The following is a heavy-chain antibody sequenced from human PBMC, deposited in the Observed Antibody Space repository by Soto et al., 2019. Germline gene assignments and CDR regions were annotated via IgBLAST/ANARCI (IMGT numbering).Heavy chain of an antibody. CDR3: AKDALTISTYDFWSGRQYYFDF. CDR1: GFTFSSYG. V-gene: IGHV3-23*01. Sequence: LESGGGLEQPGGSLRLSCEASGFTFSSYGMSWVRQAPGKGLEWLSVISGSGGSTYYADSVKGRFTISRDNSKNTLYLQMNSLRVEDTAVYYCAKDALTISTYDFWSGRQYYFDFWGQGTLVTVSS. D-gene: IGHD3-3*01. J-gene: IGHJ4*02. CDR2: ISGSGGST.